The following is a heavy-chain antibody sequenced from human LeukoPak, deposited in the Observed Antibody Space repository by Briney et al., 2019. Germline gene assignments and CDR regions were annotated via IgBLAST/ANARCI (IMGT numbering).Heavy chain of an antibody. V-gene: IGHV4-59*01. Sequence: PSETLSLTCTASGGTISSYYWSWIRQPPGKGLEWIAYISYSGSTNYNPSLKSRVTISVDASKSQFSLRPTSVTAADTAVYYCARDQGSSWFDYWGQGTLATVSS. D-gene: IGHD6-13*01. CDR2: ISYSGST. CDR1: GGTISSYY. J-gene: IGHJ4*02. CDR3: ARDQGSSWFDY.